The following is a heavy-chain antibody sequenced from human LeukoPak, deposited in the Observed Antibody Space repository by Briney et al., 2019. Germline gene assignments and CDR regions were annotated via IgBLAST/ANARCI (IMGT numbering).Heavy chain of an antibody. CDR2: IIPTTGLA. D-gene: IGHD5-24*01. V-gene: IGHV1-69*04. CDR1: GGTFTNLA. CDR3: ARAPPRLDGYILYY. J-gene: IGHJ4*02. Sequence: SVKVSCKASGGTFTNLAISWVRQAPGQGLEWMGRIIPTTGLASYAQKFQGRVTITADKSTSTAYMELSSLRSEDTVVYYCARAPPRLDGYILYYWGQGTLVTVSS.